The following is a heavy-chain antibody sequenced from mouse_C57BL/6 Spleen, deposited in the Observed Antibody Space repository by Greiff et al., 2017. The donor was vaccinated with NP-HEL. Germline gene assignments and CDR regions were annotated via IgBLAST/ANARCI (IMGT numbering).Heavy chain of an antibody. D-gene: IGHD1-1*01. CDR1: GFTFSSYG. CDR2: ISSGGSYT. V-gene: IGHV5-6*02. J-gene: IGHJ1*03. Sequence: EVMLVESGGDLVKPGGSLKLSCAASGFTFSSYGMSWVRQTPDKRLEWVATISSGGSYTYYPDSVKGRFTISRDNAKNILYLQMSSLKSEDTAMYYCARRDTTGYFDVWGTGTTVTVSS. CDR3: ARRDTTGYFDV.